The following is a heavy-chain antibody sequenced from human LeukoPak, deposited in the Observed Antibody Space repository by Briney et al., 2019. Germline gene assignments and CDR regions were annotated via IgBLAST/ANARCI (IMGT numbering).Heavy chain of an antibody. CDR2: ISAYSGNT. J-gene: IGHJ5*02. D-gene: IGHD3-10*01. CDR1: GYTFTSYG. CDR3: ARAQPGPLWFGEAIHTPGAWFDP. Sequence: ASVKVSCKASGYTFTSYGISWVRQVPGQGREWMGWISAYSGNTNYAQKLQGRVTMTTDTSTSTAYMELRSLRSDDTAVSYCARAQPGPLWFGEAIHTPGAWFDPWGQGTLVTVSS. V-gene: IGHV1-18*01.